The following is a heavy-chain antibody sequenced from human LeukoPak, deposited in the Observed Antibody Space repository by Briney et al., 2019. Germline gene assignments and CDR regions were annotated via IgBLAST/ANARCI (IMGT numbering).Heavy chain of an antibody. CDR2: ISSSGSTI. CDR1: GFTVGRYE. CDR3: AGGDYDFWSGYYRGFDY. Sequence: GGSLRLSCAASGFTVGRYEMNWVRQAPGKGLEWVSYISSSGSTIYYADSVKGRFTISRDNAKNSLYLQMNSLRDTAVYYCAGGDYDFWSGYYRGFDYWGQGTLVTVSS. J-gene: IGHJ4*02. V-gene: IGHV3-48*03. D-gene: IGHD3-3*01.